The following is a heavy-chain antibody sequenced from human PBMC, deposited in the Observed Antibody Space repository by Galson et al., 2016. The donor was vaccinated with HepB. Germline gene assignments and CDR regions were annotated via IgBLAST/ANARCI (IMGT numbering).Heavy chain of an antibody. V-gene: IGHV1-18*01. D-gene: IGHD5-12*01. J-gene: IGHJ5*02. Sequence: SVKVSCKASGFTFTAYGISWVRQAPGQGLEWMGWFNAYNGNTNYAQSFQGRVTMTTDTSTGTAYMELWNLRSDDTALYYCARVLGGYDFYPWGQGTLVTVSS. CDR2: FNAYNGNT. CDR1: GFTFTAYG. CDR3: ARVLGGYDFYP.